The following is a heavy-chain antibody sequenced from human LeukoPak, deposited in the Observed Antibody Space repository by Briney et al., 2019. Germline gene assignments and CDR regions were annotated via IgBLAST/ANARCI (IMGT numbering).Heavy chain of an antibody. J-gene: IGHJ3*01. CDR2: IYYSGST. CDR3: ARTYGDYDDAFDV. D-gene: IGHD4-17*01. Sequence: SEPLSLTCTVSGGSISSSTYYWGWIRQPPGQGLEWIGSIYYSGSTYNNPSLKSRVTIFVDTSKNQFSLKLSSVTATDTAVYYCARTYGDYDDAFDVWGQGTMVTVSS. CDR1: GGSISSSTYY. V-gene: IGHV4-39*01.